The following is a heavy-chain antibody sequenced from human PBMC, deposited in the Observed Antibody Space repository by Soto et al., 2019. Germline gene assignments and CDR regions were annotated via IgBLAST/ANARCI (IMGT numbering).Heavy chain of an antibody. J-gene: IGHJ4*02. CDR2: ISSSGRTI. V-gene: IGHV3-11*01. Sequence: GGSLRLSCAASGFTFSDYYMSWIRQAPGRGLEWVSYISSSGRTIYYADSVQGRFTISRDNAKKSLYLQMNSLRAEDTAVYYCARNSEHFDYWGQGTLVTVSS. D-gene: IGHD6-13*01. CDR3: ARNSEHFDY. CDR1: GFTFSDYY.